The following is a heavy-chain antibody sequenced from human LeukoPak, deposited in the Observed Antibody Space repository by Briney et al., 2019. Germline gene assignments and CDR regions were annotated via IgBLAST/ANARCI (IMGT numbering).Heavy chain of an antibody. CDR1: GGSISSSSYY. CDR3: ARNSSGGWFDP. D-gene: IGHD6-19*01. J-gene: IGHJ5*02. V-gene: IGHV4-39*01. CDR2: IYYSGST. Sequence: SETLSLTCTVSGGSISSSSYYWGWIRQPPGKGLEWIGSIYYSGSTSYNPSLKSRVTICVDTSKNQFSLKLSSVTAADTAVYYCARNSSGGWFDPWGQGTLVTVSS.